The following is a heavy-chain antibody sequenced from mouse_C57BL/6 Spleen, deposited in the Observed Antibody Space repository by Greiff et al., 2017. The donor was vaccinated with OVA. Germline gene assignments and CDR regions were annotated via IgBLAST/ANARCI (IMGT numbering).Heavy chain of an antibody. CDR2: IDPSDSYT. J-gene: IGHJ2*01. V-gene: IGHV1-59*01. CDR3: ARDYGTLYYFDY. Sequence: QVQLQQPRAELVRPGTSVKLSCKASGYTFTSYWMHWVKQRPGQGLEWIGVIDPSDSYTNYKQKFKGKATLTVDTSSSTAYMQLSSLTSEDSAVYYCARDYGTLYYFDYWGQGTTLTVSS. CDR1: GYTFTSYW. D-gene: IGHD1-1*01.